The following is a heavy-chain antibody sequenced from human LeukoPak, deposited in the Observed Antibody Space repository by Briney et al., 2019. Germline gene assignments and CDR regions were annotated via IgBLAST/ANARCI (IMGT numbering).Heavy chain of an antibody. J-gene: IGHJ5*02. CDR2: ISGSGGST. Sequence: GGSLRLSCAASGFNFGSYSMTWVRQAPGKGLEWVSAISGSGGSTYYADSVKGRFTISRDNSKNTLYLQMNSLRAEDTAVYYCAKDPEVVVVAAIGLDPWGQGTLVTVSS. V-gene: IGHV3-23*01. D-gene: IGHD2-15*01. CDR1: GFNFGSYS. CDR3: AKDPEVVVVAAIGLDP.